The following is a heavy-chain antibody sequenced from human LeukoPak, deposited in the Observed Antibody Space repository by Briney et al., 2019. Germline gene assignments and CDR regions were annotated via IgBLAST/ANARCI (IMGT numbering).Heavy chain of an antibody. Sequence: SETLSLTCTVSGYSISSGYLWGWIRQPPGKGLEWIGSIDGSGSSYYNPSLKSRVIISVDTSRNQFSLKMTSVTAADTAVYYCARVHRRIVVPAAIPPYYYYYMDVWGKGTTVTISS. CDR3: ARVHRRIVVPAAIPPYYYYYMDV. D-gene: IGHD2-2*01. J-gene: IGHJ6*03. V-gene: IGHV4-38-2*02. CDR2: IDGSGSS. CDR1: GYSISSGYL.